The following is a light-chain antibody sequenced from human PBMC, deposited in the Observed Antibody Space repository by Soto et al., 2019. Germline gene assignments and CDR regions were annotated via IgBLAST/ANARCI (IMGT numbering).Light chain of an antibody. CDR1: QSVRSD. CDR2: DAS. J-gene: IGKJ1*01. V-gene: IGKV3-15*01. CDR3: QQYYDWPWT. Sequence: EIVMTQSPATLSVSPGERVTLSCRASQSVRSDLAWYQHKPGQAPRLLIYDASTGATGIPARFSGSGSGTEFTLTISSLQSEDFAVYYCQQYYDWPWTFGQGTKVDI.